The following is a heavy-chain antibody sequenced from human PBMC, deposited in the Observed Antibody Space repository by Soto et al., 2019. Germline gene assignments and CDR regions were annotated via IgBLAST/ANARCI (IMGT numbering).Heavy chain of an antibody. CDR2: IYPGDSDT. J-gene: IGHJ6*03. V-gene: IGHV5-51*01. D-gene: IGHD3-9*01. CDR3: ARSHYDILTGYRPSYYYYYMDV. Sequence: PGESLKISCKGSGYSFTSYWIGWVRQMPGKGLEWMGIIYPGDSDTRYSPSFQGQVTISADKSISTAYLQWSGLKASDTAMYYCARSHYDILTGYRPSYYYYYMDVWGKGTTVTVSS. CDR1: GYSFTSYW.